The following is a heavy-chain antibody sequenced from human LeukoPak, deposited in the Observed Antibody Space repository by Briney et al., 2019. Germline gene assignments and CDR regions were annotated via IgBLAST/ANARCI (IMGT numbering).Heavy chain of an antibody. CDR3: ARDSAYCGGDCYSFDY. CDR1: GFTSSSYA. Sequence: GGSLRLSCAASGFTSSSYAMSWVRQAPGKGLEWVSTISGSGGSTYYADSVKGRFTISRDNSKNTLYLQMNSLRAEDTAVYYCARDSAYCGGDCYSFDYWGQGTLVTVSS. J-gene: IGHJ4*02. CDR2: ISGSGGST. V-gene: IGHV3-23*01. D-gene: IGHD2-21*02.